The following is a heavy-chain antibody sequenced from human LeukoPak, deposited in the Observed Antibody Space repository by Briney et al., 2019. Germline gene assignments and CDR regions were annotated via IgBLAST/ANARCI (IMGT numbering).Heavy chain of an antibody. Sequence: SETLSLTCTVSGYSISSGYYWGWIRQPPGKGLEWIGSIYHSGSTYYNPSLKSRVTISVDTSKNQFSLKLSSVTAADTAVYYCARASFIDDSSGYYLDYWGQGTLVTVSS. D-gene: IGHD3-22*01. V-gene: IGHV4-38-2*02. J-gene: IGHJ4*02. CDR3: ARASFIDDSSGYYLDY. CDR2: IYHSGST. CDR1: GYSISSGYY.